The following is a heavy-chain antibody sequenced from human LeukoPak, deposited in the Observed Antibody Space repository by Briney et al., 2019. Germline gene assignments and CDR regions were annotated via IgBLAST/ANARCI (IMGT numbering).Heavy chain of an antibody. V-gene: IGHV3-11*03. D-gene: IGHD4-17*01. Sequence: GGSLRLSCAASGFTFRNYYMNWMRQAPGKGLEWVSYISSSSTYTNYADSVKGRFTISRDNARNSLYLQMSSLRADDTAVYYCARRMPSVTTFDYWGQGTLVTVSS. J-gene: IGHJ4*02. CDR3: ARRMPSVTTFDY. CDR2: ISSSSTYT. CDR1: GFTFRNYY.